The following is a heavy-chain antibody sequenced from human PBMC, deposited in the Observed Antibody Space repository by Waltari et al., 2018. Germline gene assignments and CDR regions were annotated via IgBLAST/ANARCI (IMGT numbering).Heavy chain of an antibody. Sequence: QVQLVRSGAEVKKPGASVRVSCKASGYTFTSYAMHWVREAPGQRLEWMGWINAGNGNTKYSQKSQGRVTMTRDTPASTAYMELSSLRLEDTAVDYRARGCETTPMEGNFYYGGEGSLVTGSA. CDR3: ARGCETTPMEGNFYY. V-gene: IGHV1-3*01. CDR2: INAGNGNT. J-gene: IGHJ4*02. CDR1: GYTFTSYA. D-gene: IGHD1-1*01.